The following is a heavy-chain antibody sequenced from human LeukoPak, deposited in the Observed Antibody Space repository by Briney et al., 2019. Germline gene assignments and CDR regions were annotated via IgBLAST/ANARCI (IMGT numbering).Heavy chain of an antibody. Sequence: GGSLRLSCSVSGFTFSAHAMHWVRQAPGKGLEFLSSINSNGDSTYHADSVKGRFTISRDNSRSTLYLQMRSLRPEDTAVYYCVKSGYSTSSDVDYWGPGTLVTVSS. V-gene: IGHV3-64D*09. D-gene: IGHD6-6*01. CDR1: GFTFSAHA. CDR2: INSNGDST. CDR3: VKSGYSTSSDVDY. J-gene: IGHJ4*02.